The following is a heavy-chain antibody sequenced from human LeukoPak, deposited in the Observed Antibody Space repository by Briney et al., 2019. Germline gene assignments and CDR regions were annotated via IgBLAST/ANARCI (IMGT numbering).Heavy chain of an antibody. CDR3: AREGPGRGNWFDP. CDR1: GDSISRTNFY. V-gene: IGHV4-39*07. D-gene: IGHD3-10*01. J-gene: IGHJ5*02. Sequence: SETLSLTCTVSGDSISRTNFYWGWIRQPPGKGLEWIGSIYYSGTTNYNPSLKSRVTISVDTSKNQFSLKVSSVTAADTAVYYCAREGPGRGNWFDPWGQGTLVTVSS. CDR2: IYYSGTT.